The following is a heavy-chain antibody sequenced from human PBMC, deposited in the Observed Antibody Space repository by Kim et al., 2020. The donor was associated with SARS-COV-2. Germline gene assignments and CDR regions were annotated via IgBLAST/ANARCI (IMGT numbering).Heavy chain of an antibody. J-gene: IGHJ3*02. V-gene: IGHV3-13*01. CDR3: ARGYSSSWYWAFDI. D-gene: IGHD6-13*01. Sequence: YPSSVKGRFTISRENAKNSLYLQINSLRARDTAVYYCARGYSSSWYWAFDIWGQGTMVTVSS.